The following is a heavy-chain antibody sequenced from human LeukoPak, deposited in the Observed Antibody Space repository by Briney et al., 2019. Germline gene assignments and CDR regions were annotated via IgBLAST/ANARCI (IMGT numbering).Heavy chain of an antibody. V-gene: IGHV4-59*01. CDR3: ARSLWFGKADI. CDR1: GGSISSYY. Sequence: PSETLSLTCTVSGGSISSYYWSWIRQPPGEGLEWIGFSYSSGSTNYNPSLKSRVTISVDTSKNQFSLKLSSVTAADTAVYYCARSLWFGKADIWGQGTMVTVSS. D-gene: IGHD3-10*01. CDR2: SYSSGST. J-gene: IGHJ3*02.